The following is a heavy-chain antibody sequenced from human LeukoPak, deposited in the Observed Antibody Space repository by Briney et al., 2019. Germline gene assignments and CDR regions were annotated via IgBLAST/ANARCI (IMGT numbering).Heavy chain of an antibody. CDR3: ARDGEVNYDSSGVDY. V-gene: IGHV3-21*04. CDR1: GFTFSSYS. J-gene: IGHJ4*02. CDR2: ISSSSSYI. D-gene: IGHD3-22*01. Sequence: GGSLRLSCAASGFTFSSYSMNWVRQAPGKGLEWVSSISSSSSYIYYADSVKGRFTISRDNAKNSLYLQMNSLRAEDTAVYYCARDGEVNYDSSGVDYWGQGTLVTVSS.